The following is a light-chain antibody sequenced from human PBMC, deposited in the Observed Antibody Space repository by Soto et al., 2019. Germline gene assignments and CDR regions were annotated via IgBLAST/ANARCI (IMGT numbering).Light chain of an antibody. CDR1: QSVGTY. Sequence: DIVLTQSPGTLSLSPGERATLSCRASQSVGTYLAWYQQKPGQAPRLLIYGASSRATGIPDRFSGSGSGTDFTLTISRLEPEDFAVYYCQQYVSIPLTFXGGTKVDIK. CDR3: QQYVSIPLT. V-gene: IGKV3-20*01. J-gene: IGKJ4*01. CDR2: GAS.